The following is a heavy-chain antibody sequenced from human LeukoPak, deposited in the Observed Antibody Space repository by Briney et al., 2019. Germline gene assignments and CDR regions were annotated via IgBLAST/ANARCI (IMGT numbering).Heavy chain of an antibody. CDR2: ISCSSSYI. V-gene: IGHV3-21*01. CDR3: ARLMVYARFGAFDI. Sequence: GGSLRLSCAASGFTFSSYSMNWVRQAPGKGLEWVSSISCSSSYIYYADSLKGRFTISRDNAKNSLYLQMNSLRAEDTAVYYCARLMVYARFGAFDIWGQGTMVTVSS. D-gene: IGHD2-8*01. CDR1: GFTFSSYS. J-gene: IGHJ3*02.